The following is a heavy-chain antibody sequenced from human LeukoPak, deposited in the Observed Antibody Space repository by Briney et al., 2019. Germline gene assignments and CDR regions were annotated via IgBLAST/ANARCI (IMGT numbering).Heavy chain of an antibody. CDR3: ARLYGSGSYYNPLGY. CDR2: IYPADSDT. J-gene: IGHJ4*02. V-gene: IGHV5-51*01. Sequence: GESLKISCKGSGYSFTSYWIGWVRQMPGKGLEWMGVIYPADSDTRYSPSFQGQVTISADKSISTAYLQWSSLKASDTAMYYCARLYGSGSYYNPLGYWGQGTLVTVSS. CDR1: GYSFTSYW. D-gene: IGHD3-10*01.